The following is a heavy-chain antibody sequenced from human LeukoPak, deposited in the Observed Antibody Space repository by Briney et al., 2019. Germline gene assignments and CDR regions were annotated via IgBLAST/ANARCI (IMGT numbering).Heavy chain of an antibody. CDR1: GGTFSSYA. D-gene: IGHD3-3*01. Sequence: WALVKVSCKASGGTFSSYAISWVRQAPGQGLEWMGRIIPILGVANYAQKLQGRVTITADKSTSTAYMELSRLRSEDTAVYYCAREKTLITIFGAVIYDAFDIWGQGTMVTVSS. J-gene: IGHJ3*02. CDR2: IIPILGVA. CDR3: AREKTLITIFGAVIYDAFDI. V-gene: IGHV1-69*04.